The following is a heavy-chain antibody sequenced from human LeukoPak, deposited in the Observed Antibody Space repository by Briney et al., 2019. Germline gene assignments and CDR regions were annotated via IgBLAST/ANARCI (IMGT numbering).Heavy chain of an antibody. D-gene: IGHD3-22*01. CDR1: GYTFTSYG. J-gene: IGHJ4*02. V-gene: IGHV1-18*01. CDR3: ARGSPPRRNYDSRGYYSYYFDY. Sequence: ASVKVSCKASGYTFTSYGISWVRQAPGQGLEWMGWISAYNGNTHYAQKLQGRVTMTTATSTSTVYMELRSLRSDDTAVYYCARGSPPRRNYDSRGYYSYYFDYWGQGTLVTVSS. CDR2: ISAYNGNT.